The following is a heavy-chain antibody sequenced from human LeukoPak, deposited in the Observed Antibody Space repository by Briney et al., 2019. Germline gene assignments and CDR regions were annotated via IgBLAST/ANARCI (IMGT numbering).Heavy chain of an antibody. CDR3: ARGYYGSGSYYTGDDY. D-gene: IGHD3-10*01. V-gene: IGHV1-69*04. Sequence: GASVKVSCKASGGTFSSYAISWVRQAPGQGLEWMGRIIPILGIANYAQKFQGRVTITADKSTSTAYMELSSLRSEDTAVYYCARGYYGSGSYYTGDDYWGQGTLVTVSS. CDR2: IIPILGIA. J-gene: IGHJ4*02. CDR1: GGTFSSYA.